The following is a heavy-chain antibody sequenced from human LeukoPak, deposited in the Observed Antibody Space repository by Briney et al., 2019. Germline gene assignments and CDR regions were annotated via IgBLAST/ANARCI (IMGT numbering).Heavy chain of an antibody. CDR3: AREGDGCVRYFDY. J-gene: IGHJ4*02. V-gene: IGHV1-69*01. CDR1: GGTFSSYA. Sequence: SVKVSCKASGGTFSSYAISWVRQAPGQGLEWMGGIIPIFGTANYAQKFQGRVTITADESTSTAYMELSSLRSEDTAVYYCAREGDGCVRYFDYWGQGTLVTVSS. CDR2: IIPIFGTA. D-gene: IGHD5-24*01.